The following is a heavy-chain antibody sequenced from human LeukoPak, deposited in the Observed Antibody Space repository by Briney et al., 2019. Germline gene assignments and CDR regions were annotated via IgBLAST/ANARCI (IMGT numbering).Heavy chain of an antibody. V-gene: IGHV3-74*01. D-gene: IGHD3-10*02. CDR3: GSPRTFSGRNVLDM. J-gene: IGHJ3*02. CDR2: INSDGRTT. Sequence: GGSLRLSCAASGFTFSDSGMHWVRQVPGKGLVWVSRINSDGRTTGYADSVKGRFTISRDNAKNTLYLQMNSLRVEDTAVYYCGSPRTFSGRNVLDMWGQGTMVTVSS. CDR1: GFTFSDSG.